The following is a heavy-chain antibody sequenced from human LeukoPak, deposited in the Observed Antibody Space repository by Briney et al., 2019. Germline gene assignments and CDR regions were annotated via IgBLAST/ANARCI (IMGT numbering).Heavy chain of an antibody. J-gene: IGHJ4*02. CDR3: AKPSDRVSSGWYHYFDY. V-gene: IGHV3-23*01. Sequence: GGSLRLSCAASGFTFSSYAMSWVRQAPGKGLEWVSAISGSGGSTYYADSVKGRFTISRDNSKNTLYLQMNSLRAEDTAAYYCAKPSDRVSSGWYHYFDYWGQGTLVTVSS. D-gene: IGHD6-19*01. CDR1: GFTFSSYA. CDR2: ISGSGGST.